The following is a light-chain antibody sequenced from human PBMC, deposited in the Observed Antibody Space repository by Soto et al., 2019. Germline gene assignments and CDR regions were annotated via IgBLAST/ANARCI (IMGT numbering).Light chain of an antibody. CDR3: QQYRNWPRT. V-gene: IGKV3-11*01. J-gene: IGKJ1*01. Sequence: EVVLTQSPATLSLAPGERATLSCRASQFLSSYLAWYQQKPGQPPSLLIYDTTNRATGIPARFSGSRSGTDFTLTISSLEPEDFGVYYCQQYRNWPRTFGQGTKVDIK. CDR2: DTT. CDR1: QFLSSY.